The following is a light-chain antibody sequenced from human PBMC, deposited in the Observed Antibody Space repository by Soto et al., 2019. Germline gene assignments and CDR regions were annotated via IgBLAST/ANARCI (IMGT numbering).Light chain of an antibody. CDR2: GAS. J-gene: IGKJ5*01. CDR3: QQYNNWPPGT. V-gene: IGKV3-15*01. CDR1: QSVSSN. Sequence: EIVMTQSPATLSVSPGERATLSCRASQSVSSNSAWYQQKPGQAPRLLIYGASTRATGIPARFSGSGSGTEFTLTISSLQSEDFAVYYCQQYNNWPPGTFGQGTRLEIK.